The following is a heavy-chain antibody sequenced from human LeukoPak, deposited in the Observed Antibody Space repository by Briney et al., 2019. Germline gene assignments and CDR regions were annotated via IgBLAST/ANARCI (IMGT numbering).Heavy chain of an antibody. CDR3: ARDGAGGLDV. Sequence: GASVEVSCKASGYTFTGYSMHWVRQAPGQGLEWMGIINPSGGSTSHAQKLQGRVTMTRDTSTKTVYMELSSLRSEDTAVYYCARDGAGGLDVWGQGTMVTVSS. D-gene: IGHD3-16*01. J-gene: IGHJ6*02. V-gene: IGHV1-46*04. CDR1: GYTFTGYS. CDR2: INPSGGST.